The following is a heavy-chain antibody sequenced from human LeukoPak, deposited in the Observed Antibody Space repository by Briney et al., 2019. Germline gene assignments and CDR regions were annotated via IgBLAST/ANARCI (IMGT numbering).Heavy chain of an antibody. CDR2: LYSGGNT. V-gene: IGHV3-53*01. CDR3: AREGASSSFGY. CDR1: GFTVSSNY. D-gene: IGHD6-13*01. J-gene: IGHJ4*02. Sequence: GGSLRLSCVVSGFTVSSNYMSWGRQAPGKGLEWVSVLYSGGNTYHADSVKGRFTISRDNSKNTLYLQMNSLRAEDTAVYYCAREGASSSFGYWGQGTLVTVSS.